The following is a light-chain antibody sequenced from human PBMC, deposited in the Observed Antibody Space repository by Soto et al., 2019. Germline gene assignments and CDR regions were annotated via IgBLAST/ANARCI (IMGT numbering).Light chain of an antibody. V-gene: IGLV3-21*04. CDR2: HDS. J-gene: IGLJ2*01. Sequence: SYELTQPPSVSVAPGKTARITCGGNNIGSKSVHWYQQKPGQAPVLVIYHDSDRPSGIPERFSGSNSGNTATLTISRVEAGDEADYYCQVWDNSSDVIFGGGTKLTVL. CDR1: NIGSKS. CDR3: QVWDNSSDVI.